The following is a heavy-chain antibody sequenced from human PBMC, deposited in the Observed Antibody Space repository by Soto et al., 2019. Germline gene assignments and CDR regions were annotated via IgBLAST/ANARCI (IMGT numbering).Heavy chain of an antibody. CDR2: ISAYNGNT. J-gene: IGHJ4*02. D-gene: IGHD3-3*01. CDR3: ARVRFLEWLAPYPGAIEDSAADY. Sequence: QVQLVQSGAEVKKPGASVKVSCKASGYTFTSYGISWVRQAPGQGLEWMGWISAYNGNTNYAQKLQGRVTMTTDTAASTRYRELKSLKSADTAGYDCARVRFLEWLAPYPGAIEDSAADYWGQGTLVTVSS. V-gene: IGHV1-18*01. CDR1: GYTFTSYG.